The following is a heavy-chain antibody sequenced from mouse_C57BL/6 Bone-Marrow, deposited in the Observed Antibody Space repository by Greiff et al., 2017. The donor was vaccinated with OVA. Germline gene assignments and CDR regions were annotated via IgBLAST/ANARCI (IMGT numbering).Heavy chain of an antibody. CDR3: AILPYFDY. Sequence: EVNVVESGAELVRPGASVKLSCTASGFNIKDDYMHWVKQRPEQGLEWIGWIDPENGDTEYASKFQGKATITADTSSNTAYLQLSSLTSEDTAVYYCAILPYFDYWGKGTTLTVSS. CDR2: IDPENGDT. V-gene: IGHV14-4*01. CDR1: GFNIKDDY. J-gene: IGHJ2*01. D-gene: IGHD1-1*01.